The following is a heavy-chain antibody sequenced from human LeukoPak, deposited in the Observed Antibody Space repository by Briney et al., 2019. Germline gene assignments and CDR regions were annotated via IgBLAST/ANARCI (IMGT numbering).Heavy chain of an antibody. CDR2: MNPNSGNT. Sequence: ASVKVSCKASGYTFTSYDINWVRQATGQGLEWMGWMNPNSGNTGYAQKFQGRVTITRNTSISTAYMELSSLRSEDTAVYYCARGAGFQYDSSGTPSFYYYYMDVWGKGTTVTVSS. CDR1: GYTFTSYD. CDR3: ARGAGFQYDSSGTPSFYYYYMDV. J-gene: IGHJ6*03. V-gene: IGHV1-8*03. D-gene: IGHD3-22*01.